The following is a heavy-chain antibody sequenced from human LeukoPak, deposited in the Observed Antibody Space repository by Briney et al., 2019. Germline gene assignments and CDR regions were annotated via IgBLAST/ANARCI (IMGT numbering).Heavy chain of an antibody. J-gene: IGHJ5*02. V-gene: IGHV5-51*01. Sequence: GESLKISCKGSGYDSGYSLTSHWIAWVRQMPGKGLEWMGIIYPRDSKTIYSPSFQGQVTISVDTSINTAYLQWISLKASDTAMYYCARHPIASGGAYNWFVPWGQGTLVTVSS. CDR3: ARHPIASGGAYNWFVP. D-gene: IGHD6-13*01. CDR1: GYSLTSHW. CDR2: IYPRDSKT.